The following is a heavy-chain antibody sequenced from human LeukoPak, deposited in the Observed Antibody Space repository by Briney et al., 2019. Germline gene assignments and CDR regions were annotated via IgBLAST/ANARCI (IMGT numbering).Heavy chain of an antibody. D-gene: IGHD6-19*01. CDR2: INHSGST. V-gene: IGHV4-34*01. J-gene: IGHJ2*01. CDR1: GFTFSSYW. CDR3: ARVLEGSSGQHWYFDL. Sequence: GSLRLSCAASGFTFSSYWMSWVRQAPGKGLEWIGEINHSGSTNYNPSLKSRVTISVDTSKNQFSLRLSSVTAADTAVYYCARVLEGSSGQHWYFDLWGRGTLVTVSS.